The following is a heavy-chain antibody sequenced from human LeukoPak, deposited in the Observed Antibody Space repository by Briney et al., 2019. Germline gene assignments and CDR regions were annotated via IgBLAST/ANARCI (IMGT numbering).Heavy chain of an antibody. Sequence: GGSLRLSCAASGFTFSDYYMSWIRQAPGKGLEWVSSVSSSSTSIYYADSLKGRFTISRDNAKNSLFLQVNSLRDEDTAVYYCARGPPCSSTSCYVTGAFDFWGQGTMVTVSS. CDR1: GFTFSDYY. CDR3: ARGPPCSSTSCYVTGAFDF. J-gene: IGHJ3*01. D-gene: IGHD2-2*01. V-gene: IGHV3-11*04. CDR2: VSSSSTSI.